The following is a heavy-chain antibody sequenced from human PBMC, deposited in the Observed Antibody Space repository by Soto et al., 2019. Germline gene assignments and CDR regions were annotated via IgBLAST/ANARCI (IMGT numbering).Heavy chain of an antibody. J-gene: IGHJ4*02. CDR1: GGSISSGGYY. CDR2: IYYSGST. D-gene: IGHD2-2*01. CDR3: ASLLRGASSSTSCYSRPKWYFDY. V-gene: IGHV4-31*03. Sequence: SETLSLTCTVSGGSISSGGYYWSWIRQHPGKGLEWIGYIYYSGSTYYNPSLKSRVTISVDTSKNQFSLKLSSVTAADTAVYYCASLLRGASSSTSCYSRPKWYFDYWGQGTLVTVSS.